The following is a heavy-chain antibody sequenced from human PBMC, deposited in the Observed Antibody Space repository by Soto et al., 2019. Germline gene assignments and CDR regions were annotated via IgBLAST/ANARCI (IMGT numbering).Heavy chain of an antibody. V-gene: IGHV3-74*01. CDR3: ARRYSSSWSGFDP. CDR2: INSDGSST. J-gene: IGHJ5*02. CDR1: GFTFTNYW. Sequence: GGSLRLSCAASGFTFTNYWMQWVRQAPGKGLVWVSRINSDGSSTSHADSVKGRFTISRDNAKNSLYLQMNSLRVEDTALYYCARRYSSSWSGFDPWGQGTLVTVSS. D-gene: IGHD6-13*01.